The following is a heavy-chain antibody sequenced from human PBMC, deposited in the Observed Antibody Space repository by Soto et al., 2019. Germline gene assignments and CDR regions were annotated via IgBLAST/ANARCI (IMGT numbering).Heavy chain of an antibody. CDR1: GFTFSIYA. V-gene: IGHV3-30*04. Sequence: PGGSLRLSCAASGFTFSIYAMRWVRQAPGKGLEWVAVTSFDGRYQYYADSVKGRFTISRDNSKNTLYLQVNSLRAEDTAVYYCARDRSAVAGDYYYYYGMDVWGQGTTVTVSS. CDR3: ARDRSAVAGDYYYYYGMDV. J-gene: IGHJ6*02. CDR2: TSFDGRYQ. D-gene: IGHD6-19*01.